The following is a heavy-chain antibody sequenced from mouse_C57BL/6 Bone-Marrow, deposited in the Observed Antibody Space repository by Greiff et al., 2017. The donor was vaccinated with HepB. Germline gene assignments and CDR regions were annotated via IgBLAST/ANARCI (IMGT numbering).Heavy chain of an antibody. J-gene: IGHJ2*01. V-gene: IGHV14-4*01. CDR1: GFNIKDDY. CDR3: TTGGGLVYFDY. Sequence: VQLQQSGAELVRPGASVKLSCTASGFNIKDDYMHWVKQRPEQGLEWIGWIDPENGDTEYASKFQGKATMTADTSANTAYLQIRSLTSEDTAVYYCTTGGGLVYFDYWGQGTTLTVSS. CDR2: IDPENGDT.